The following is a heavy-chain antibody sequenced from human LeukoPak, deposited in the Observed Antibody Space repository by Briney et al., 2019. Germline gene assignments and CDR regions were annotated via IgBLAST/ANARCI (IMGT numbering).Heavy chain of an antibody. J-gene: IGHJ4*02. CDR2: LHADGNEK. D-gene: IGHD5-12*01. CDR3: ARGGYSFDY. V-gene: IGHV3-7*01. Sequence: PGGSLRLSCAAYGFSLSGYWMSWVRQAPGKGLEWVARLHADGNEKYFVHSVKGRSTVSRDNAKNSLYLQMNSLRVEDTAAYYCARGGYSFDYLGQGTLVTVSS. CDR1: GFSLSGYW.